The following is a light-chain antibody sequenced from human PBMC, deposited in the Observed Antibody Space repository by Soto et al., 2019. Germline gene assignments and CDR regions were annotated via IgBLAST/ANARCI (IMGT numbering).Light chain of an antibody. CDR3: QSYDSSLSGVV. J-gene: IGLJ2*01. Sequence: QSVLTQPPSVSGAAGQRVTISCTGSSSNIGAGYDVHWYQQLPGTAPKLLIYGNSIRPSGVPDRFSGSKSGTSASLAITGLQAEDEADYYCQSYDSSLSGVVFGGGTKVTVL. CDR2: GNS. CDR1: SSNIGAGYD. V-gene: IGLV1-40*01.